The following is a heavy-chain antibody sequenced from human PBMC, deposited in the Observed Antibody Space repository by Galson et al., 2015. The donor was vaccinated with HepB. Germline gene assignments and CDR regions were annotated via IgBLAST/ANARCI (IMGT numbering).Heavy chain of an antibody. CDR3: AKVDVWWDWNGEYYFDY. J-gene: IGHJ4*02. D-gene: IGHD1-1*01. CDR1: GFTFSSYG. CDR2: ISYDGSNK. Sequence: SLRLSCAASGFTFSSYGMHWVRQAPGKGLEWVAVISYDGSNKYYADSVKGRFTISRDNSKNTLYLQMNSLRAEDTAVYYCAKVDVWWDWNGEYYFDYWGQGTLVTVSS. V-gene: IGHV3-30*18.